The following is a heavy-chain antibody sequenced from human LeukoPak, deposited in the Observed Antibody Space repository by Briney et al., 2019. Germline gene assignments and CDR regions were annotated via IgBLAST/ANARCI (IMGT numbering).Heavy chain of an antibody. D-gene: IGHD6-19*01. CDR3: ARGSSGWDDAFDI. CDR2: ISSSSSYI. J-gene: IGHJ3*02. V-gene: IGHV3-21*01. CDR1: GFTFSSYS. Sequence: GESLKISCAASGFTFSSYSMNWVRQAPGKGLEWVSSISSSSSYIYYADSVKGRFTISRDNAKNSLYLQMNSLRAEDTAVYYCARGSSGWDDAFDIWGQGTMVTVSS.